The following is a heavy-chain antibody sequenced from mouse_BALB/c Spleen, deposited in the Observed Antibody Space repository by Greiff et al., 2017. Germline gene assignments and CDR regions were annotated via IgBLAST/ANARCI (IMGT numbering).Heavy chain of an antibody. CDR3: ARRGYSGYFDV. J-gene: IGHJ1*01. CDR2: INPSSGYT. CDR1: GYTFTSYT. V-gene: IGHV1-4*02. D-gene: IGHD1-2*01. Sequence: VTLVESAAELARPGASVKMSCTASGYTFTSYTMHWVKQRPGQGLEWIGYINPSSGYTEYNQKFKDKTTLTADKSSSTAYMQLSSLTSEDSAVYYCARRGYSGYFDVWGAGTTVTVSS.